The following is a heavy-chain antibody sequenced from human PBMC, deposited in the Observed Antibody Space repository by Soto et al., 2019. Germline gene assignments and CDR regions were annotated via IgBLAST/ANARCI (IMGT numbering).Heavy chain of an antibody. V-gene: IGHV3-30-3*01. CDR1: GFSFSISP. CDR3: ARDPKTSGGQHWAFNYFDS. J-gene: IGHJ4*02. Sequence: GGSLRLSCAASGFSFSISPMHWVRQAPGKGPEWVALIPYDGTNKFYADSVKGRFTISRDNSKSTLYLQVDSLRPEDAAVYYCARDPKTSGGQHWAFNYFDSWGQGTLVTVSS. D-gene: IGHD7-27*01. CDR2: IPYDGTNK.